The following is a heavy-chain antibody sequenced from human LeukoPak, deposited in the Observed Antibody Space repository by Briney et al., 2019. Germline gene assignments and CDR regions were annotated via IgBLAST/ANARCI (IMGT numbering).Heavy chain of an antibody. CDR2: IIPIFGTA. J-gene: IGHJ6*02. Sequence: SVKVSCKASRGTFSRYPISWVRQPPGQGLEWMGGIIPIFGTASYAKKFQGRVKMTRDTSTSTVYMELSSLRSEDTAVYYCARDERAVAGPYYYYGMDVWGQGTTVTVSS. CDR1: RGTFSRYP. V-gene: IGHV1-69*05. CDR3: ARDERAVAGPYYYYGMDV. D-gene: IGHD6-19*01.